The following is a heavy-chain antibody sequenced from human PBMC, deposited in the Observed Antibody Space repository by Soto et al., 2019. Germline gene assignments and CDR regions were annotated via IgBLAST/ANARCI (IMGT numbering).Heavy chain of an antibody. Sequence: ASVKVSCKASGYTFTSYCMHWVRQAPGQGLEWMGIINPSGGSTSYAQKFQGRVTMTRDTSTSTVYMELSSLRSEDTAVYYCARPLIGVMGENAFYIWGQGTMVTVSS. CDR1: GYTFTSYC. CDR3: ARPLIGVMGENAFYI. J-gene: IGHJ3*02. D-gene: IGHD2-21*01. V-gene: IGHV1-46*03. CDR2: INPSGGST.